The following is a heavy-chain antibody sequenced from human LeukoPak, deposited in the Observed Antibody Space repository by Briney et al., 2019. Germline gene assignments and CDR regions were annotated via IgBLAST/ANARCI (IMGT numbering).Heavy chain of an antibody. Sequence: GGSLRLSCAASGFTFSSYSMNWVRQAPGKGLESVSSISSSSSYIYYADSVKGRFTISRDNAKNSLYLQMNSLRAEDTAVYYCARGNKGVYYDFWSGYYPTKQDDAFDIWGQGTMVTVSS. CDR2: ISSSSSYI. D-gene: IGHD3-3*01. J-gene: IGHJ3*02. CDR3: ARGNKGVYYDFWSGYYPTKQDDAFDI. CDR1: GFTFSSYS. V-gene: IGHV3-21*01.